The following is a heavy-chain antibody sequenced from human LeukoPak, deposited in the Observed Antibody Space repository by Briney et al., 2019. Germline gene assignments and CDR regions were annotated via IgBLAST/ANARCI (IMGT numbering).Heavy chain of an antibody. V-gene: IGHV4-59*01. D-gene: IGHD3-10*01. CDR3: ARGKQLLVRGPFDQ. CDR2: MSDSGST. Sequence: SETLSLTCTVSGGSISSYYWSWMRQPPGKGLEWIGDMSDSGSTLKSRVTISVDTSKNQFSLKLSSVTAADTAVYYCARGKQLLVRGPFDQWGQGTLVTVSS. J-gene: IGHJ4*02. CDR1: GGSISSYY.